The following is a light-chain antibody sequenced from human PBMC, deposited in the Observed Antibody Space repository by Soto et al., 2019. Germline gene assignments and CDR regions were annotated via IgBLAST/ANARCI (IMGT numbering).Light chain of an antibody. CDR1: QAISNN. V-gene: IGKV1-27*01. CDR3: QRYNSAPAT. Sequence: IQMTQSPPSRPPPDGDRVTIVSRGSQAISNNLAWYQRKPGKVPNILIYAASTLKSGVPSRFSGSGSGTDFTLTISSLQPEDVATYYCQRYNSAPATFGGGTKVEIK. J-gene: IGKJ4*01. CDR2: AAS.